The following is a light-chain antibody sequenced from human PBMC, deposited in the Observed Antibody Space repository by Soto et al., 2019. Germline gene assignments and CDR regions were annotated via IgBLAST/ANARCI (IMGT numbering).Light chain of an antibody. CDR2: DAS. CDR1: QSVSSN. V-gene: IGKV3-15*01. Sequence: EIVMTQPPATLTVSPGERAILSCRASQSVSSNLAWYQQKPGQAPRLLIYDASSRATAIPARFSGSGSATEFTLTITSLQSEDFAVYYCQQYKEWPPKYNFGQGTKLEIK. J-gene: IGKJ2*01. CDR3: QQYKEWPPKYN.